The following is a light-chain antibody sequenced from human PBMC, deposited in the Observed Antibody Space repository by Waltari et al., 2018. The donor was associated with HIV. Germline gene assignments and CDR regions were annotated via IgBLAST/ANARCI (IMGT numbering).Light chain of an antibody. CDR2: SVS. Sequence: IQLTQSPSFLSASVGERLTITCRATQAVGSYLARYQQKPGKAPNLLIYSVSILQTGVPSRFSGSGSGTEFTLTITGLQPEDFATYYCQQLKTYPLSFGGGTKVEIK. CDR3: QQLKTYPLS. CDR1: QAVGSY. V-gene: IGKV1-9*01. J-gene: IGKJ4*01.